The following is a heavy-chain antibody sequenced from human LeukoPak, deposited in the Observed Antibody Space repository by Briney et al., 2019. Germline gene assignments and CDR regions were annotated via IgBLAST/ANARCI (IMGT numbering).Heavy chain of an antibody. CDR2: IYYSGST. CDR1: GGSISSGGYY. D-gene: IGHD2-2*01. Sequence: PSETLSLTCTVSGGSISSGGYYWSWIRQHPGKGLEWIGYIYYSGSTYYNPSLKSRVTISVDTSKNQFSLKLSSVTAADTAVYYCASVVPAAVGYFDYWGQGTLVTVSS. J-gene: IGHJ4*02. V-gene: IGHV4-31*03. CDR3: ASVVPAAVGYFDY.